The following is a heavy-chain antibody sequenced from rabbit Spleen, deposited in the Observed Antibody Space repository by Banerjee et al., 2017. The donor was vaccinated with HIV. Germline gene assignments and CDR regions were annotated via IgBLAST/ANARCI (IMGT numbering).Heavy chain of an antibody. J-gene: IGHJ3*01. CDR1: GVSFRGNSY. V-gene: IGHV1S40*01. D-gene: IGHD7-1*01. CDR2: IDTGSSGFT. CDR3: ARDSDGDSKYVDQVDL. Sequence: QSLEESGGDLVKPGASLTLTCIASGVSFRGNSYMCWVRQAPGKGLEWIACIDTGSSGFTYFASWAKGRFTISKTSSTTVTLQMTSLTAADTATYFCARDSDGDSKYVDQVDLWGQGTLVTVS.